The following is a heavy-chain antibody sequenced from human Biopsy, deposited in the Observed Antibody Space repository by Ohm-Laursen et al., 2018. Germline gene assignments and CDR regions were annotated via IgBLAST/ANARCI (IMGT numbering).Heavy chain of an antibody. V-gene: IGHV3-15*01. CDR2: IKSESDGGTT. J-gene: IGHJ4*02. D-gene: IGHD3-16*01. Sequence: SLRLSCAASGFNFGNYGMHWVRQAPGKGLEWVGRIKSESDGGTTDYAGPVTGRFTIPRDDSKNTLYVQMNSLKTEDTAVYYCSTMATFWGQGTLVTVSS. CDR1: GFNFGNYG. CDR3: STMATF.